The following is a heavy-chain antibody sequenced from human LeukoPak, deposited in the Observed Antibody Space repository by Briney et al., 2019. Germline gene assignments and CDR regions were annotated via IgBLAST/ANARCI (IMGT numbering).Heavy chain of an antibody. J-gene: IGHJ6*03. V-gene: IGHV1-8*03. Sequence: ASVKVSCKASGDTFTSYDINWGRQATGQGLEWMGWMNPNSGNTSYAQKFQGRVTITRNTSISTAYMELSSLRSEDTAVYYCARGSYYDFWSGYYDYYYYYYMDVWGKGTTVTVSS. CDR3: ARGSYYDFWSGYYDYYYYYYMDV. CDR2: MNPNSGNT. CDR1: GDTFTSYD. D-gene: IGHD3-3*01.